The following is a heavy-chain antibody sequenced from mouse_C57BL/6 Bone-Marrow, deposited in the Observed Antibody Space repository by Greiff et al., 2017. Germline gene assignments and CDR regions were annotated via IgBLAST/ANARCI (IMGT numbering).Heavy chain of an antibody. Sequence: EVKLVESGGGLVKPGGSLKLSCAASGFTFSSYAMSWVRQTPDKRLEWVATISDGGSYTYYPDNVKGRFTISRDNAKNNLYLQMSHLKSEDTAMYYCARDRGGDYWGKGTSVTVSS. CDR3: ARDRGGDY. D-gene: IGHD3-3*01. J-gene: IGHJ4*01. CDR1: GFTFSSYA. CDR2: ISDGGSYT. V-gene: IGHV5-4*01.